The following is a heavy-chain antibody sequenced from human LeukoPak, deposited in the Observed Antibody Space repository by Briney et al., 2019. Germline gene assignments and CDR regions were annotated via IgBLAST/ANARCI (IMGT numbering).Heavy chain of an antibody. CDR1: GFSLTTIG. CDR2: IWHDGTTK. Sequence: GGSLRLSCAASGFSLTTIGMHWVRQAPGKGLEWVGFIWHDGTTKQYADSVKGRFTIARDTAQNTVYLQMNSLRPEDTAVYYCAKDVTGANWASDCWGQGALVTVSS. J-gene: IGHJ4*02. CDR3: AKDVTGANWASDC. V-gene: IGHV3-30*02. D-gene: IGHD7-27*01.